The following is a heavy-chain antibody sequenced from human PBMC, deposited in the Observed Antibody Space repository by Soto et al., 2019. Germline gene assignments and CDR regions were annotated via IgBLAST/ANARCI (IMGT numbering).Heavy chain of an antibody. Sequence: PGGSLRLSCAASGFTFSSYAMSWVRQAPGKGLEWVSAISGSGGSTYYADSVKGRFTISKDNSKNTLYLQMNSLRAEDTAVYYCAKSLFPPTSNYFQHWGQGTLVTVSS. CDR1: GFTFSSYA. CDR3: AKSLFPPTSNYFQH. V-gene: IGHV3-23*01. D-gene: IGHD3-16*01. CDR2: ISGSGGST. J-gene: IGHJ1*01.